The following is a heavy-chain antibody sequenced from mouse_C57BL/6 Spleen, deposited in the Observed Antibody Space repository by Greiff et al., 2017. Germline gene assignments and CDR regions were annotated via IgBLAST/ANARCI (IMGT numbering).Heavy chain of an antibody. Sequence: DVQLQESGPGLVKPSQSLSLTCSVTGYSITSGYYWNWIRQFPGNKLEWMGYISYDGSNNYNPSLKNRISITRDTSKNQFFLKLNSVTTEDTATYYCARDPPSYYYGSSYFAYWGQGTLVTVSA. V-gene: IGHV3-6*01. CDR2: ISYDGSN. D-gene: IGHD1-1*01. CDR3: ARDPPSYYYGSSYFAY. J-gene: IGHJ3*01. CDR1: GYSITSGYY.